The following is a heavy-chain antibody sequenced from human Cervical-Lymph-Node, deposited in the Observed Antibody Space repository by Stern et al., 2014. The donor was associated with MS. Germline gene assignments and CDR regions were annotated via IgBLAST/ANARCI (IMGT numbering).Heavy chain of an antibody. J-gene: IGHJ4*02. V-gene: IGHV4-61*01. Sequence: QVQLQESGPGLVKPSETLSLTCTVSGGSVSSGSYYWSWIRQPPGKGLEWIGYIYYSGSTNYNPSLKSRVTISVDTSKNQFSLKLSSVTAADTAVYYCARVGITVAGTPFDYWGQGTLVTVSS. D-gene: IGHD6-19*01. CDR2: IYYSGST. CDR3: ARVGITVAGTPFDY. CDR1: GGSVSSGSYY.